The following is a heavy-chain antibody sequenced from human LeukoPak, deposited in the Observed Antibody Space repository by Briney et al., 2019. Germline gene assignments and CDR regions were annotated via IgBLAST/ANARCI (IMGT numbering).Heavy chain of an antibody. CDR1: GYTFTSYA. V-gene: IGHV1-3*01. CDR2: INAGNGNT. D-gene: IGHD3-10*01. Sequence: GASVKVSCKASGYTFTSYAMHWVRQAPGQRLEWMGWINAGNGNTKYSQKFQGRVTITRDTSASTAYMELSSLRSEDTAVYYCARVSGHYYGSGSYFDYWGQGTLVTVSS. J-gene: IGHJ4*02. CDR3: ARVSGHYYGSGSYFDY.